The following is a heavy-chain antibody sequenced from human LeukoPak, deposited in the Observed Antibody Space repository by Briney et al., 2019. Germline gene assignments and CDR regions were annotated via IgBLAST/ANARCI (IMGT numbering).Heavy chain of an antibody. D-gene: IGHD2-2*02. CDR3: ARDCSSTSCYNDAFDI. Sequence: SETLSLTCTVSGGSISSYYWSWIRQPAGKGLEWIGRIYTSGSANYNPSLKSRVTMSVDTSKNQFSLKLSSVTAADTAVYYCARDCSSTSCYNDAFDIWGQGTMVIVSS. J-gene: IGHJ3*02. V-gene: IGHV4-4*07. CDR1: GGSISSYY. CDR2: IYTSGSA.